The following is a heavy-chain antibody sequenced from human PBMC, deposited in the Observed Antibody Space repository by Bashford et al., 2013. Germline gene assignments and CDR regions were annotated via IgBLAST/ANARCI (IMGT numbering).Heavy chain of an antibody. J-gene: IGHJ3*01. CDR2: ISSSSSYI. Sequence: VRQAPGKGLEWVSSISSSSSYIYYANSVKGRFTISRDNAENSLYLQMNSLRVEDTGVYYCVRESYYDSTTSGLDLWGQGTVVTVSS. CDR3: VRESYYDSTTSGLDL. V-gene: IGHV3-21*01. D-gene: IGHD3-22*01.